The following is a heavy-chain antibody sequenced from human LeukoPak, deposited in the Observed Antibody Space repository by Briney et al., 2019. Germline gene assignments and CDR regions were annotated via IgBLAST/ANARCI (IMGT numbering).Heavy chain of an antibody. J-gene: IGHJ4*02. Sequence: PGGSLRLSCAASGFTFSSYAMHWVRQAPGKGLEWVAVISYDGSNKYYADSVKGRFTISRDNSKNTLYLQMNSLRAEDTAVYYCAREGITIVRGVTYFDYWGQGTLVTVSS. CDR1: GFTFSSYA. V-gene: IGHV3-30-3*01. CDR2: ISYDGSNK. CDR3: AREGITIVRGVTYFDY. D-gene: IGHD3-10*01.